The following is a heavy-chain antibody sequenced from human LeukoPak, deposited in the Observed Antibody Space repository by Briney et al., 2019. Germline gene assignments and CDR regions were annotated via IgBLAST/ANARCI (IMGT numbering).Heavy chain of an antibody. Sequence: GGSLRLSCAASGFTFSSYSMNWVRQAPGKGLEWMGGFDPEDGETIYAQKFQGRVTMTEDTSTDTAYMELSSLRSEDTAVYYCATDRGYNAFDYWGQGTLVTVSS. CDR2: FDPEDGET. CDR1: GFTFSSYS. CDR3: ATDRGYNAFDY. V-gene: IGHV1-24*01. J-gene: IGHJ4*02. D-gene: IGHD5-24*01.